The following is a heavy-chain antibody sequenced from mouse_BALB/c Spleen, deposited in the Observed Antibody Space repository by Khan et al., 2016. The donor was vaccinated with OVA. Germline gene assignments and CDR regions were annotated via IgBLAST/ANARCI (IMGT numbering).Heavy chain of an antibody. CDR3: ARDRYYYGRGLAY. J-gene: IGHJ3*01. CDR1: GFSLTGYG. Sequence: QVQLKESGPGLVAPSQSLSITCTVSGFSLTGYGVNWVRQSPGKGLEWLGMIWGDGSIDYNSALKSRLSISKDNSKSQVFLKMNSLQTDDTARYYCARDRYYYGRGLAYWGQGTLVTVSA. D-gene: IGHD1-1*01. CDR2: IWGDGSI. V-gene: IGHV2-6-7*01.